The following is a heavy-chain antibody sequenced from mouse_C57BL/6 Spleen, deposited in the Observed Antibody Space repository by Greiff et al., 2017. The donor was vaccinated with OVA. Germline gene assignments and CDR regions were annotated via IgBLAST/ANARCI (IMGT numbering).Heavy chain of an antibody. Sequence: DVMLVESGGDLVKPGGSLKLSCAASGFTFSSYGMSWVRQTPDKRLEWVATISSGGSYTYNPDSVKGRFTISRDNAKNTLYLQMSSLKSEDTAMYYCARHYGSSVGNNYFDYWGQVTTLTVSS. CDR3: ARHYGSSVGNNYFDY. D-gene: IGHD1-1*01. J-gene: IGHJ2*01. CDR1: GFTFSSYG. CDR2: ISSGGSYT. V-gene: IGHV5-6*02.